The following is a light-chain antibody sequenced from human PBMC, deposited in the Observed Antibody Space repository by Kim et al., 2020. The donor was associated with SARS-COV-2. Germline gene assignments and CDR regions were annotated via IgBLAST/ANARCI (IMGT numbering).Light chain of an antibody. J-gene: IGLJ2*01. CDR3: QSADSSGTSHVV. CDR2: QDT. Sequence: SYELTQPPSVSVSPGQTARITCSGDALPQQYAYWYQQKPGQAPILVIYQDTERPSGAPERFSGSSSGTMVTLTISGVQAEDEADYYCQSADSSGTSHVVFGGGTQLTV. V-gene: IGLV3-25*03. CDR1: ALPQQY.